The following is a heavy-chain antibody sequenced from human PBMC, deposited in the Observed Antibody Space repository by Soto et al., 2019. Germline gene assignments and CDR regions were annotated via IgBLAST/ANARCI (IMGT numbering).Heavy chain of an antibody. V-gene: IGHV4-4*02. CDR1: GGSVSGRSW. CDR3: ATLIYDSRLNYFYFDV. D-gene: IGHD3-22*01. CDR2: IFHSGDT. Sequence: SETLSLTCAISGGSVSGRSWCCWVRQPPGKGLEGIGEIFHSGDTTYVPLLKSRVTISVDKSMNRLSLKLTSVTAADTAVYYCATLIYDSRLNYFYFDVWAHGALVTVSS. J-gene: IGHJ4*01.